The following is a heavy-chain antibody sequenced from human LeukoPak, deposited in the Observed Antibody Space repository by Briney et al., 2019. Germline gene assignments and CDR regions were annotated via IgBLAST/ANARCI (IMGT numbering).Heavy chain of an antibody. CDR2: IDPSDYYT. V-gene: IGHV5-10-1*01. J-gene: IGHJ5*02. CDR1: GYSFTSYW. Sequence: FKGSGYSFTSYWISWVRQMPGKGLEWMGKIDPSDYYTIYSPSFQGHVTISADRSISSAYLQWSSLKASDTAMYYCASSKFDSSGYSNWFDPWGQGTLVTVSS. CDR3: ASSKFDSSGYSNWFDP. D-gene: IGHD3-22*01.